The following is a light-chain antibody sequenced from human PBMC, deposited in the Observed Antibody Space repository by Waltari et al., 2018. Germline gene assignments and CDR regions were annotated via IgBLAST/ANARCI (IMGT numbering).Light chain of an antibody. CDR2: GAS. CDR1: QSVSRT. J-gene: IGKJ1*01. CDR3: QHYVTLPVT. V-gene: IGKV3-20*01. Sequence: EIVLTQSPGTLSLSPGDRATLACRASQSVSRTLAWYQPKLGRAPSLLHYGASIRATGIPDRFSGSWSGTDFSLTISRLEPEDFAVYYCQHYVTLPVTFGQGTKVEIK.